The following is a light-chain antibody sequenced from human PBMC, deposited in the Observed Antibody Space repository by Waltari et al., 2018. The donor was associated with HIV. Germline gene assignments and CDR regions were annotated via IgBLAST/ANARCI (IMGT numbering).Light chain of an antibody. CDR3: QHYDNWPPR. CDR1: RSVGDK. V-gene: IGKV3-15*01. Sequence: EIVMTQSPASLSMSLGERATLSCRASRSVGDKLAWYYQKPGQAPRLLIYATSTRATGIPARFSGSGSGTEFTLTIGSLQPEDFALYYCQHYDNWPPRFGQVTKVDIK. CDR2: ATS. J-gene: IGKJ3*01.